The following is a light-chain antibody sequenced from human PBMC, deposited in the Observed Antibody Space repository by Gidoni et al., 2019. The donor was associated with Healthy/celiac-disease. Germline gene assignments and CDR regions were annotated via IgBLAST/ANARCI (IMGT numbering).Light chain of an antibody. CDR2: LNSDGSH. CDR3: QTWGTGIRV. CDR1: SGHSSYA. V-gene: IGLV4-69*01. J-gene: IGLJ3*02. Sequence: QHVLTQSPSASAPLGASVKLTCTLSSGHSSYAIAWHQQQPEKGPRYLMKLNSDGSHSKGDGIPDRFSGSSSGAERYLTISSLQSEDEADYYCQTWGTGIRVFGGGTKLTVL.